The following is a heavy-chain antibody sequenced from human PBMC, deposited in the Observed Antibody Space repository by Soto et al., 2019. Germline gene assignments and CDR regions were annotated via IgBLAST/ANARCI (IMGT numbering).Heavy chain of an antibody. CDR3: ARGTPPLEPFDY. V-gene: IGHV4-30-4*01. CDR1: GGSISSGENF. Sequence: SETLSLTCTVSGGSISSGENFWNWIRQSPGKGLEWIGYIHHSGSTYYNPSLKSRLTISVDTSKNQISLKLNSVTAADTAVYYCARGTPPLEPFDYWGQGTLVTVSS. J-gene: IGHJ4*02. CDR2: IHHSGST. D-gene: IGHD1-1*01.